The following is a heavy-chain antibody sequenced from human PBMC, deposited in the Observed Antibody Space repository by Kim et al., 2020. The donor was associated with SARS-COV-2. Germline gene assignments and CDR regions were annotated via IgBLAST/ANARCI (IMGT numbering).Heavy chain of an antibody. CDR3: ATTVAGNGGGGGYNWFDP. CDR1: GGTFSSYA. V-gene: IGHV1-69*13. CDR2: IIPIFGTA. Sequence: SVKVSCKASGGTFSSYAISWVRQAPGQGLEWMGGIIPIFGTANYAQKFQGRVTITADESTSTAYMELRSLRSEDTAVYYCATTVAGNGGGGGYNWFDPWGQGTLVTVSS. J-gene: IGHJ5*02. D-gene: IGHD6-19*01.